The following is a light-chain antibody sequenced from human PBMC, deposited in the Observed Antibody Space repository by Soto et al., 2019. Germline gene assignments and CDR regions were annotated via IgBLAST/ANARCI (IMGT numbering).Light chain of an antibody. CDR2: AAS. Sequence: DIQMTQSPSPLSASVGDRVTITCRASQSISSYLNWYQKKPGKAPKLLIYAASSLQGGVPSRFSGSESGTDFTLTISSLQPEDFATYYCQQSYSAPWTFGQGTTVEIK. V-gene: IGKV1-39*01. J-gene: IGKJ1*01. CDR1: QSISSY. CDR3: QQSYSAPWT.